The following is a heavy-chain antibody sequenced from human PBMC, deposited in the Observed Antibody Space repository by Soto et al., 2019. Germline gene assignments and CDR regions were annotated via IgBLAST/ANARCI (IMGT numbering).Heavy chain of an antibody. CDR3: EKGGGLQLGPNWFDP. CDR2: ISWNSGSI. J-gene: IGHJ5*02. V-gene: IGHV3-9*01. CDR1: GFTLDDYA. D-gene: IGHD5-18*01. Sequence: GGSLRLSCAASGFTLDDYAMHWVRQAPGKGLEWVSGISWNSGSIGYADSVKGRFTISRDNAKNSLYLQMNSLRAEDTALYYCEKGGGLQLGPNWFDPWGQGTLVTVSS.